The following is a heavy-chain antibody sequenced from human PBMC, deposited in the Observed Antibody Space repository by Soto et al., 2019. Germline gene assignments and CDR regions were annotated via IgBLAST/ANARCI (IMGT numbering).Heavy chain of an antibody. Sequence: EVQLLESGGGLVQPGGSLRLSCAASGFTFSSYAMSWVRQAPGKGLEWVSAISGSGGSTYYADSVKGRFTISRDNSKNTVYRQMNRLRAEDTAVYYCAKEADYDSSGPRSCLWYWGQGTLVTVSS. J-gene: IGHJ4*02. V-gene: IGHV3-23*01. CDR2: ISGSGGST. CDR3: AKEADYDSSGPRSCLWY. CDR1: GFTFSSYA. D-gene: IGHD3-22*01.